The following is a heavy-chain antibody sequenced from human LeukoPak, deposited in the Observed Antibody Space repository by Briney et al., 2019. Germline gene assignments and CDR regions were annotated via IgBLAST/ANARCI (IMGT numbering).Heavy chain of an antibody. CDR2: IYPGDSDT. CDR3: ASLGTVAERDRGPYYFLT. Sequence: VESLNFASQASGYSVTSYLISGLRQMPGKGLEWMGIIYPGDSDTRYSPSFQGQVTISADKSVTTAYLQWSSLNASDTAMYYCASLGTVAERDRGPYYFLTRGHGTLVTVSS. J-gene: IGHJ4*03. D-gene: IGHD3-9*01. V-gene: IGHV5-51*01. CDR1: GYSVTSYL.